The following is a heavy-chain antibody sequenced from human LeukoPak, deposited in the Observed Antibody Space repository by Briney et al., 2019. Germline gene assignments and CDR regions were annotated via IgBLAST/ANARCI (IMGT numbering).Heavy chain of an antibody. Sequence: PSETLSLTCAVYGGSFSGYSWSWIRQPPGKGLEWIGEINHSGSTNYNPSLKSRVTISVDTSKNQFSLKLSSVTAADTAVYYCARHSLKGGMVRGVIGYWGQGTLVTVSS. CDR2: INHSGST. D-gene: IGHD3-10*01. V-gene: IGHV4-34*01. J-gene: IGHJ4*02. CDR3: ARHSLKGGMVRGVIGY. CDR1: GGSFSGYS.